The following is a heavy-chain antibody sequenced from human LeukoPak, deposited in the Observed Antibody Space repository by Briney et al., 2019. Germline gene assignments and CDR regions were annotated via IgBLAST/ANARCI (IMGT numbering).Heavy chain of an antibody. V-gene: IGHV4-39*01. CDR2: IYYSGST. J-gene: IGHJ4*02. D-gene: IGHD6-6*01. Sequence: PSETLSLTRTVSGGSISSSSYYWGWIRQPPGKGLEWIGSIYYSGSTYYNPSLKSRVTISVDTSKNQFPLKLSSVTAADTAVYYCARGSSSSRKSRYYFDYWGQGTLVTVSS. CDR1: GGSISSSSYY. CDR3: ARGSSSSRKSRYYFDY.